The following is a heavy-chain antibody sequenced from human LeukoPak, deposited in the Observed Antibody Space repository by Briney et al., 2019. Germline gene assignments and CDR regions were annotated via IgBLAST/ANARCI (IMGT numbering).Heavy chain of an antibody. D-gene: IGHD3-9*01. CDR2: MNPNSGNT. CDR3: ARGVGYHDILTGYYSGLGVDY. V-gene: IGHV1-8*01. Sequence: GASVKVSCKASGYTFTSYDINWVRQATGQGLEWMGWMNPNSGNTGYAQKFQGRVTMTRNTSISTAYMELSSLRSEDTAVYYCARGVGYHDILTGYYSGLGVDYWGQGTLVTVSS. J-gene: IGHJ4*02. CDR1: GYTFTSYD.